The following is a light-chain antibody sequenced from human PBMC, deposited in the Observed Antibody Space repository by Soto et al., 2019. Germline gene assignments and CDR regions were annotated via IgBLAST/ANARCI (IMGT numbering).Light chain of an antibody. CDR3: LQDYIYPWT. CDR2: AAS. J-gene: IGKJ1*01. Sequence: IQMTQSPSSLSASVGDRVTITCRASQDIGNDLGWYQQKPGKAPKLLIYAASSLQSGVPSRFSGSGSGTDFTLTISSLQPEDFATYYCLQDYIYPWTFGQGTKVDIK. V-gene: IGKV1-6*01. CDR1: QDIGND.